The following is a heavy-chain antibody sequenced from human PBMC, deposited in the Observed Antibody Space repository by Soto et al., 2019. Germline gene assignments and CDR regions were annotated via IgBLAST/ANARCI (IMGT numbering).Heavy chain of an antibody. D-gene: IGHD5-18*01. CDR2: ISAYNGNT. J-gene: IGHJ3*02. Sequence: ASVKVSCKASGYTFTNYAMHWVRQAPGQGLEWMGWISAYNGNTNYAQKLQGRVTMTTDTSTSTAYMELRSLRSDDTAVYYCARDRGYGCDIWGQGTMVTVSS. CDR3: ARDRGYGCDI. V-gene: IGHV1-18*01. CDR1: GYTFTNYA.